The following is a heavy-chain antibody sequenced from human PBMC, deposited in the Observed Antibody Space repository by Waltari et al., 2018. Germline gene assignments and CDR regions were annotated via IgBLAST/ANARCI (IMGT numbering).Heavy chain of an antibody. Sequence: VQLQESGPGLVKPSQTLSLICTVSGGSISSGDYYWSWVRQAPGKGLEWVANIKEDGSENRHVDSVMGRFTISRDNAKNTLYLQMNSLRAEDTAVYYCARASRNMDVWGIGTTVTVSS. CDR2: IKEDGSEN. V-gene: IGHV3-7*01. CDR1: GGSISSGDYY. CDR3: ARASRNMDV. J-gene: IGHJ6*03.